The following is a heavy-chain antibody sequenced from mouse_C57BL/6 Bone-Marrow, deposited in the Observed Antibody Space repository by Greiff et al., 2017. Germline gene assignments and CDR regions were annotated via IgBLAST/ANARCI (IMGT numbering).Heavy chain of an antibody. CDR2: IYPGGGYT. D-gene: IGHD2-3*01. CDR1: GYTFTNYW. Sequence: VKLMESGAELVRPGTSVKMSCKASGYTFTNYWIGWAKQRPGHGLEWIGDIYPGGGYTNYNEKFKGKATLTADKSSGTAYMQFSSLTSEDSAIYYCARWGYDGYYYAMDYWGQGTSVTVSS. CDR3: ARWGYDGYYYAMDY. J-gene: IGHJ4*01. V-gene: IGHV1-63*01.